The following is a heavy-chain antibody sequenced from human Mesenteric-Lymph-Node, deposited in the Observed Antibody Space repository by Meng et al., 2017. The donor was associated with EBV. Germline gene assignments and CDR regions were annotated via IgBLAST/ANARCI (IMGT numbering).Heavy chain of an antibody. J-gene: IGHJ4*02. CDR1: GDTLNTYY. CDR2: GSPSGGSA. D-gene: IGHD6-19*01. V-gene: IGHV1-46*02. CDR3: ARAHYRSGWYGFNY. Sequence: VELGLSGAEGKKPGASVKVSCKASGDTLNTYYLHWVRQAPGQGLEWMGIGSPSGGSASYAQKFQGRVTMTRDTSTNTDYVELSSLASEDTAIYYCARAHYRSGWYGFNYWGQGTLVTVSS.